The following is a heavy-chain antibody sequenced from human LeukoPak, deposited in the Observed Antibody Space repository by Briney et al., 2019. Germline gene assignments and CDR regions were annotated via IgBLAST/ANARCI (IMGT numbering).Heavy chain of an antibody. J-gene: IGHJ3*02. CDR1: GYTFTSYG. D-gene: IGHD2-2*01. Sequence: GASVKVSCKASGYTFTSYGISWVRQAPGQGLEWMGWISAYNGNTNYAQKLQGRVTITTDTSTSTASMELRSLRSDDTAVYYCARGDIVVVPAAIGEDAFDIWGQGTMVTVSS. CDR2: ISAYNGNT. V-gene: IGHV1-18*01. CDR3: ARGDIVVVPAAIGEDAFDI.